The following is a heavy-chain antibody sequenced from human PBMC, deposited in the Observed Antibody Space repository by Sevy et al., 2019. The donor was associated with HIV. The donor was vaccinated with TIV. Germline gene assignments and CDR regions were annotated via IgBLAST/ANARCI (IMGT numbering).Heavy chain of an antibody. D-gene: IGHD3-22*01. CDR3: ATTKDYYESSGSPFDY. CDR1: GKTLSQLS. Sequence: ASVKVSCKVSGKTLSQLSMHWVRQAPGKWLEWMGSYDPEDDKRIYAQKFQGRVTMTEDTSTDTDYMELRILRSEDTAVYYCATTKDYYESSGSPFDYWGQGTLVTVSS. CDR2: YDPEDDKR. J-gene: IGHJ4*02. V-gene: IGHV1-24*01.